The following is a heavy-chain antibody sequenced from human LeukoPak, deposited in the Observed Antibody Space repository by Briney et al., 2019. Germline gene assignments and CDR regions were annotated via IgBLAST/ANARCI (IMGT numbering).Heavy chain of an antibody. D-gene: IGHD6-6*01. CDR1: GYTFTSYY. V-gene: IGHV1-46*01. J-gene: IGHJ4*02. CDR3: ARGGSSSSGYRPFDY. Sequence: ASVKVSCKTSGYTFTSYYMHWVRQAPGQGLEWMGIINPSGGSTSYAQKFQGRVTMTRDTSTSTVYMELSSPRSEDTAVYYCARGGSSSSGYRPFDYWGQGTLVTVSS. CDR2: INPSGGST.